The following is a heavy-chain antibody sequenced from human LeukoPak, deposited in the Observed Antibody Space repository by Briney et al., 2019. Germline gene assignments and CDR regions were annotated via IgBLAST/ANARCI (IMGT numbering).Heavy chain of an antibody. J-gene: IGHJ4*02. D-gene: IGHD4-17*01. V-gene: IGHV3-30*04. CDR2: ISYDGSNK. CDR1: GFTFSSYA. CDR3: AKVIYGAATPKPFDY. Sequence: GGSLRLSCAASGFTFSSYAMHWVRQAPGKGLEWVAVISYDGSNKYYADSVKGRFTISRDNSKNTLYLQMNSLRAEDTAVYYCAKVIYGAATPKPFDYWGQGTLVTVSS.